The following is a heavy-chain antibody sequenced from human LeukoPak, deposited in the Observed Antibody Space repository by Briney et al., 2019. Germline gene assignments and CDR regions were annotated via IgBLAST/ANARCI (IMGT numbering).Heavy chain of an antibody. CDR2: ISYDGYNK. CDR3: AKDGGSGSYSQYYFDY. D-gene: IGHD3-10*01. J-gene: IGHJ4*02. CDR1: GFTFSSSD. Sequence: GGPLRLSCTASGFTFSSSDIHWVRQAPGKGLEWVAIISYDGYNKFYADSVKGRFTISRDNSKSTLYLQMNSLRAEDTAEYYCAKDGGSGSYSQYYFDYWGQGTLVTVSS. V-gene: IGHV3-30*18.